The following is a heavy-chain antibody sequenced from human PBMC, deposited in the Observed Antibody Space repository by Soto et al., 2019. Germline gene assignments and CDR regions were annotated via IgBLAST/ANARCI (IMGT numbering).Heavy chain of an antibody. D-gene: IGHD3-16*01. CDR2: ISFDGNNK. CDR1: GFTFSSYG. V-gene: IGHV3-30*18. CDR3: AKDGPNNFGSLEYGMDV. J-gene: IGHJ6*02. Sequence: VGSLRLSCAASGFTFSSYGMHCVREAPGKGLEWVAVISFDGNNKYYADSVKGRFTISRDNSKNTLYLQMKSLRAEDKAVYYCAKDGPNNFGSLEYGMDVWGQGTTVTVSS.